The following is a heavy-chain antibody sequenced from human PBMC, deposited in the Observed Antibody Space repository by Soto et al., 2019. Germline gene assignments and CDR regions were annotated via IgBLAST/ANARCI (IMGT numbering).Heavy chain of an antibody. CDR2: INAGNGNT. J-gene: IGHJ2*01. CDR1: GYTFTSYA. V-gene: IGHV1-3*01. CDR3: ASDFSYYDSSGYYHGWYFDL. D-gene: IGHD3-22*01. Sequence: ASVNVSCKASGYTFTSYAMHWVRQAPGKRLEWMGWINAGNGNTKYSQKFQGRVTITRDTSASTAYMELSSLRSEDTAVYYCASDFSYYDSSGYYHGWYFDLWGRGTLVTVSS.